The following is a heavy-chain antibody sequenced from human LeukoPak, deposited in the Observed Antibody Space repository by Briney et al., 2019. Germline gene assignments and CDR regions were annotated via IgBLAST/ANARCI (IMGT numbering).Heavy chain of an antibody. CDR2: INPSGGST. J-gene: IGHJ4*02. V-gene: IGHV1-46*03. CDR1: GYTFTSYY. Sequence: GASVKVSCKASGYTFTSYYMHWVRQAPVQGLEWMGIINPSGGSTSYAQKFQGRVTMTRDTSTSTVYMELSSLRSDDTAVYYCAILSPDGFDYWGQGTLVTVSS. CDR3: AILSPDGFDY.